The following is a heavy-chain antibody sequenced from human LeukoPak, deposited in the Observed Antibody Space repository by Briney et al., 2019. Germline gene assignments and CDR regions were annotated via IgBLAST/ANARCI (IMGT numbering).Heavy chain of an antibody. CDR3: ARHSSSWSSLNWFDP. J-gene: IGHJ5*02. CDR2: ISGSGDST. D-gene: IGHD6-13*01. CDR1: GFTFSNYA. Sequence: PGGSLRLSCAASGFTFSNYAMSWVRQAPGKGLEWVSVISGSGDSTYYADSVKGRFTISRANYKNTLYLQINSLRAEDTAIYYCARHSSSWSSLNWFDPWGQGTLVTVSS. V-gene: IGHV3-23*01.